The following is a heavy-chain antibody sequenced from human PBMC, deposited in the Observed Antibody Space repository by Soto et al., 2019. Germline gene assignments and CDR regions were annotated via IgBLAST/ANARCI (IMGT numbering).Heavy chain of an antibody. D-gene: IGHD2-15*01. Sequence: QVQLQESGPGLVKPSQTLSLTCTVSGGSISSGGYYWSWIRQHPGKGLEWIGNIYYSGSTHYNPSRKSRVTISVDTSKNQFSLNLSAVTAADTAVYYCARDDGGKTDYWGQGTLVIVSS. V-gene: IGHV4-31*03. CDR2: IYYSGST. CDR1: GGSISSGGYY. J-gene: IGHJ4*02. CDR3: ARDDGGKTDY.